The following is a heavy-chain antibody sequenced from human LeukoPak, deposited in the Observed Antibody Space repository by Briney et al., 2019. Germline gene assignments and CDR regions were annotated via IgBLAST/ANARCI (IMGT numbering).Heavy chain of an antibody. J-gene: IGHJ1*01. V-gene: IGHV3-23*01. CDR3: ANLIIAAAGYEDSQH. CDR1: GFTFSSHA. D-gene: IGHD6-13*01. Sequence: GGPLRLSCAATGFTFSSHAMSWVRQAPGKGLEWVSGVSDSGGSTYYADSVKGRFTISRDNSKNTLYLQMNSLKAEDTAVYYCANLIIAAAGYEDSQHWGQGTLVTVSS. CDR2: VSDSGGST.